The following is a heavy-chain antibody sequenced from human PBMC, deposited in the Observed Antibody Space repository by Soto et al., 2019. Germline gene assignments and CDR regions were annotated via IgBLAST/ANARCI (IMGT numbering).Heavy chain of an antibody. V-gene: IGHV3-74*01. J-gene: IGHJ6*02. CDR1: GFTFSSYW. CDR2: INSDGSST. CDR3: ARDSRYYYYGMDV. Sequence: LRLSCAASGFTFSSYWMHWVRQAPGKGLVWVSRINSDGSSTSYADSVKGRFTISRDNAKNTLYLQMNSLRAEDTAVYYCARDSRYYYYGMDVWGQGTTVTVSS.